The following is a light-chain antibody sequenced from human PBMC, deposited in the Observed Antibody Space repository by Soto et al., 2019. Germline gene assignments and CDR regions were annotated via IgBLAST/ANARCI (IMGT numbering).Light chain of an antibody. CDR2: GAS. V-gene: IGKV3-20*01. CDR1: QLVSSCY. J-gene: IGKJ4*01. CDR3: QQYCSSPALT. Sequence: DIVLTQSPGTLSLSPGERATLSCRASQLVSSCYLDWYQQKPGQAPRLLLYGASSRATGIPDRFSGSGSGTAFTLSISRLEPADFAVYYCQQYCSSPALTFGGGTKVEIK.